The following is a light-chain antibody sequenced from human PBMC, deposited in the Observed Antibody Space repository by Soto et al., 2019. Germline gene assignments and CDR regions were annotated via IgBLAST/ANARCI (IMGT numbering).Light chain of an antibody. V-gene: IGKV3-15*01. Sequence: EIVRTPSPGTLSLSPGERATLSCRASQSVSSNLAWYQQKPGQAPRLLIYGASTRATGIPARFSGSGSGTEFTLTFSSLQSEDFAVYYCQQYNNWWTFGQGTKVDIK. CDR2: GAS. CDR1: QSVSSN. CDR3: QQYNNWWT. J-gene: IGKJ1*01.